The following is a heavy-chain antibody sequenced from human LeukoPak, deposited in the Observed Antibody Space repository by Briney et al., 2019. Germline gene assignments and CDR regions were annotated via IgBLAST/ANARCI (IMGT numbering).Heavy chain of an antibody. V-gene: IGHV4-38-2*01. CDR3: ARRVSGGSCYSDSDY. CDR1: GYSISSGYY. CDR2: IYHSGST. Sequence: SSETLSLTCAVSGYSISSGYYWGWIRQPPGKGLEWIGSIYHSGSTYYNPSLKSRVTISVDTSKNQFSLKLSSVTAADTAVYYCARRVSGGSCYSDSDYWGQGTLVTVPS. D-gene: IGHD2-15*01. J-gene: IGHJ4*02.